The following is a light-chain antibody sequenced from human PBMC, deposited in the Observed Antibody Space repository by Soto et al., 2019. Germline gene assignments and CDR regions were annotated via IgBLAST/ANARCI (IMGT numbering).Light chain of an antibody. J-gene: IGKJ3*01. CDR3: QQYTSY. Sequence: DIQMTQSPSTLSASVGDRVTITCRASQSISSWLAWYQQKPGKAPKLLIYDASSLESGVPSRFSGSGSGTEFPLTVSSLQPDDFATYYCQQYTSYFGPGTKVDIK. CDR1: QSISSW. V-gene: IGKV1-5*01. CDR2: DAS.